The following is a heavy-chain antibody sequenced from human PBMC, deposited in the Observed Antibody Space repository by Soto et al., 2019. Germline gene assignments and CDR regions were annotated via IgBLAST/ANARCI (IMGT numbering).Heavy chain of an antibody. D-gene: IGHD3-22*01. V-gene: IGHV1-69*01. CDR1: GATISRYA. CDR3: ARNGRVSVTMILKNLFDP. J-gene: IGHJ5*02. Sequence: SSEKASTKASGATISRYAISWARQAPGQGLEWTGGIIPIFGTANYSQKFQGSVPITVDESTSTASMELSSLRSEDTAVHYCARNGRVSVTMILKNLFDPWGQGTLVTVSS. CDR2: IIPIFGTA.